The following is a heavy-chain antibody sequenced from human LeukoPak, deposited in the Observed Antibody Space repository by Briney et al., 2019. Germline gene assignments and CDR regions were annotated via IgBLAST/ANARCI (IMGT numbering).Heavy chain of an antibody. CDR2: ISSSGDMI. CDR1: GLTFSIYG. CDR3: ATSPRSTGRVFNY. Sequence: PGGSLRLSCAASGLTFSIYGMNWVRQAPGKGLEWVSYISSSGDMIYYADSVKGRFTISRDSAKKSVYLQMKSLRDEDTAVYYCATSPRSTGRVFNYWGQGTLVTVSS. V-gene: IGHV3-48*03. J-gene: IGHJ4*02. D-gene: IGHD1-1*01.